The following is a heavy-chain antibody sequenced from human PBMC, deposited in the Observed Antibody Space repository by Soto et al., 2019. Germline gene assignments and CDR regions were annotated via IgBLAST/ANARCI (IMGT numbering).Heavy chain of an antibody. CDR2: IKQDGSEK. J-gene: IGHJ4*02. Sequence: PGGSLRLSCVASGFTFSNYWMTWVRQAPGKGLEWVANIKQDGSEKYYVDSVKGRFTISRDNAKSSLYLQMNSLRVEDTAVYYCARDRCSRTSCFFDYWGKGVLVTVSS. CDR1: GFTFSNYW. V-gene: IGHV3-7*05. D-gene: IGHD2-2*01. CDR3: ARDRCSRTSCFFDY.